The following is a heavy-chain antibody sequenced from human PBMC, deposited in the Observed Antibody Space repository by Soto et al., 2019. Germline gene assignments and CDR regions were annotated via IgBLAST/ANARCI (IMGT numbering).Heavy chain of an antibody. Sequence: PGGSLRLSCAASGFTFSSYEMNWVRQAPGKGLEWVSYISSSGSTIYYADSVKGRFTISRDNAKNSLYLQMNSLRAEDTAVYYCARDAGPYRKVGWFDPWGQGTLVTVSS. V-gene: IGHV3-48*03. D-gene: IGHD1-1*01. CDR2: ISSSGSTI. J-gene: IGHJ5*02. CDR3: ARDAGPYRKVGWFDP. CDR1: GFTFSSYE.